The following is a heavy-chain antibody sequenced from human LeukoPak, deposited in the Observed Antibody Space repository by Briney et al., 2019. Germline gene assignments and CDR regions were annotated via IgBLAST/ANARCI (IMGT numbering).Heavy chain of an antibody. CDR3: AGLYKGFVRAGTAMVKGGDWFDP. D-gene: IGHD5-18*01. CDR1: GVTFSSYA. Sequence: SVKVSCKASGVTFSSYAISWVRQAPGQGLEWMGGIIPIFGTANYAQKFQGRVTITADESTSTAYMELSSLRSEDTAVYYCAGLYKGFVRAGTAMVKGGDWFDPWGQGTLVTVSS. J-gene: IGHJ5*02. V-gene: IGHV1-69*01. CDR2: IIPIFGTA.